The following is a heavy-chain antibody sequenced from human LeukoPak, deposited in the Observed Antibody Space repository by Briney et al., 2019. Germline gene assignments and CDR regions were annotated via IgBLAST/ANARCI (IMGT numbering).Heavy chain of an antibody. Sequence: SETLSLTCAVYGGSLNGHYWSWIRQPPGKGLEWIGEGSESGGTKFNPSLKSRVTISADTSKNQFSLKLNSVTAADTAVYYCARLPHYADFRSGYYEYYFDYWGQGTLVTVSS. D-gene: IGHD3-3*01. CDR3: ARLPHYADFRSGYYEYYFDY. J-gene: IGHJ4*02. V-gene: IGHV4-34*01. CDR1: GGSLNGHY. CDR2: GSESGGT.